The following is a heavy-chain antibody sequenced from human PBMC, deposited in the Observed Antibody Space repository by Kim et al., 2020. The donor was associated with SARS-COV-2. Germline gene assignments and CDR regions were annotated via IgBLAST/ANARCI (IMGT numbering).Heavy chain of an antibody. D-gene: IGHD3-16*01. CDR2: IYYSGST. J-gene: IGHJ4*02. CDR1: GGSVSSGSYY. CDR3: ARDPWGGVDY. Sequence: SETLSLTCTVSGGSVSSGSYYWSWIRQPPGKGLEWIGYIYYSGSTNYNPSLKSRVTISVDTSKNQFSLKLSSVTAADTAVYYCARDPWGGVDYWGQGTLVTVSS. V-gene: IGHV4-61*01.